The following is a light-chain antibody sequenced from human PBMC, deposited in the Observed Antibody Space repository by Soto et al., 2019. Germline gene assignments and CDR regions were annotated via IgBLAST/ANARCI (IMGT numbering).Light chain of an antibody. CDR1: SSDVGGYTY. CDR3: SAYTSSSLRV. Sequence: QSVLTQPASVSGSPGQSITISCSGTSSDVGGYTYVSWYQQHPGKAPKLMIYEVSNRPSGVSNRFSGSKSGNTASLTISGLQAEDEADYYCSAYTSSSLRVFGTGTKLTVL. V-gene: IGLV2-14*01. CDR2: EVS. J-gene: IGLJ1*01.